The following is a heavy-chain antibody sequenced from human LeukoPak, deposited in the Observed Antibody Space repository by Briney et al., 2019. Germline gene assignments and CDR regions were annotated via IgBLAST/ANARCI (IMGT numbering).Heavy chain of an antibody. V-gene: IGHV4-31*03. D-gene: IGHD4/OR15-4a*01. CDR1: GGSISGDGQY. CDR2: IYYSGNS. Sequence: PSETLSLTCTVSGGSISGDGQYWSWIRQHPGKGLEWIGYIYYSGNSYYNPSLKSRVTISADTSENQFSLQLNSVTAADTAVYYCARVIVSYRYDANWFDPWGQGTPVTVSS. J-gene: IGHJ5*02. CDR3: ARVIVSYRYDANWFDP.